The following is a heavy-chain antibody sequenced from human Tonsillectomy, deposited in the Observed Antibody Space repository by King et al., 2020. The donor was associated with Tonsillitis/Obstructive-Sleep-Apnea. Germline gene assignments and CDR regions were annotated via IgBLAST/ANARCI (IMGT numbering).Heavy chain of an antibody. CDR2: INACTGNT. J-gene: IGHJ4*02. CDR3: ARDRNYFDF. CDR1: GYTFTNYA. V-gene: IGHV1-3*01. Sequence: QLVQTGAEVKKPGASVKVSCKASGYTFTNYAMHWVRQAPGHSPEWLGWINACTGNTKYSQNFQGRVSITRDTSASTAYMELSSLRSEDTAIYYCARDRNYFDFWGQGTLVTVSS.